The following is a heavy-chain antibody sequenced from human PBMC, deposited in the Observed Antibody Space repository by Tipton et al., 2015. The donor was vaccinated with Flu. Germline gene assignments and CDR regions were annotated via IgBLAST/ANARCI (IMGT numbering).Heavy chain of an antibody. CDR3: AREAYDVLTYSAMTDY. CDR2: IFHNGET. D-gene: IGHD3-9*01. Sequence: LVQPSGTLSLTCTVSNASLSGSYWWSWVRQPPAKGLEWIGAIFHNGETNYSPSLKSRLTMSVDKSSSQFSLKLTSVTAADTAVYYCAREAYDVLTYSAMTDYWGQGTLVSVSS. V-gene: IGHV4-4*02. CDR1: NASLSGSYW. J-gene: IGHJ4*02.